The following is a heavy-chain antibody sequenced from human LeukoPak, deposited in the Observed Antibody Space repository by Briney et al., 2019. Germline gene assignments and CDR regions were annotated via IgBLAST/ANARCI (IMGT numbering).Heavy chain of an antibody. J-gene: IGHJ4*02. V-gene: IGHV7-4-1*02. CDR2: INTNTGNP. CDR3: ARAAPSVYSPAYYIDY. D-gene: IGHD2-15*01. CDR1: GYTFTSYA. Sequence: ASVKVSCKASGYTFTSYAMNWVRQAPGQGLEWMGWINTNTGNPTYAQGFTGRFVFSLDTSVSTAYLQISSLKAEDTAVYYCARAAPSVYSPAYYIDYWGQGTLVTVSS.